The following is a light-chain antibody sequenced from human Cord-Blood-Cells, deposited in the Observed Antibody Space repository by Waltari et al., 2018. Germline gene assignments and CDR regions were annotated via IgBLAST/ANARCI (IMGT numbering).Light chain of an antibody. Sequence: DIQMTQSQSSLSAFVGDRVTITCRASQSISSYLNWYQQKPGKAPKLLIYAASSLQSGVPSRFSGSGSGTDFTLTISSLQPEDFATYYCQQSYSTPPTFGQGTKVEIK. CDR1: QSISSY. V-gene: IGKV1-39*01. CDR2: AAS. CDR3: QQSYSTPPT. J-gene: IGKJ1*01.